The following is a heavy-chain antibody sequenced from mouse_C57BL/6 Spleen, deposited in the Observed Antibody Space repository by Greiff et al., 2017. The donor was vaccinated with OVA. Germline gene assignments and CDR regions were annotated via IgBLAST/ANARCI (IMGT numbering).Heavy chain of an antibody. CDR3: ARDQETGTEWYFDY. CDR1: GFTFSSYA. J-gene: IGHJ2*01. D-gene: IGHD4-1*01. CDR2: ISDGGSYT. V-gene: IGHV5-4*01. Sequence: EVKLLESGGGLVKPGGSLKLSCAASGFTFSSYAMSWVRQTPEKRLEWVATISDGGSYTYYPDNVKGRFTISRDNAKNNLYLQMSRLKSEDTAMYYCARDQETGTEWYFDYWGQGTTLTVSS.